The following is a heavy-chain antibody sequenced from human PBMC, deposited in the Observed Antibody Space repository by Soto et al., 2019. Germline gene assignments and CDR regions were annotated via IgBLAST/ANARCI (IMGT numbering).Heavy chain of an antibody. CDR1: GFTFSDYY. CDR3: AREGPGTSTWYVDS. CDR2: ISTSSSYR. V-gene: IGHV3-11*05. D-gene: IGHD6-13*01. J-gene: IGHJ4*02. Sequence: QVQLVESGGGLVKPGGSLRLSCAASGFTFSDYYMSWIRQAPGKGLEWLSYISTSSSYRNYPDSVKGRFTISRDNAKNSLYLQMNRLRVEDTAVYYCAREGPGTSTWYVDSWGQGTLVTVSS.